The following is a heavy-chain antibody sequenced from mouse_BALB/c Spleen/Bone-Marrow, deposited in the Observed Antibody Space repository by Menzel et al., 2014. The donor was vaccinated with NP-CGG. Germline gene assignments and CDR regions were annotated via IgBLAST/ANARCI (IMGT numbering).Heavy chain of an antibody. CDR2: IYPGDGDT. D-gene: IGHD1-1*01. Sequence: QVQLQQPGPELVKPGASVKISCKASGYAFSSSWMNWVKQRPGQGLEWIGRIYPGDGDTNYNGKFKGKATLTADESSSTAYMQLSSLASVDSAVYFRARSGSSWFAYWGQGTLVTVSA. CDR1: GYAFSSSW. CDR3: ARSGSSWFAY. V-gene: IGHV1-82*01. J-gene: IGHJ3*01.